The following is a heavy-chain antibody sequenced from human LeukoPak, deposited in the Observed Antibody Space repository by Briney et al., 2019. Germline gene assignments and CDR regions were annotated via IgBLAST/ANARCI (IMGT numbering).Heavy chain of an antibody. CDR3: ARDGSDSSSSRWFDP. Sequence: SVKVSCKASGGTFSSYAISWVRQAPGQGLEWMGGIIPIFGTANYAQKFQGRVTITTDESTSTAYMELSSLRSEDTAGYYCARDGSDSSSSRWFDPWGQGTLVTVSS. CDR1: GGTFSSYA. D-gene: IGHD6-6*01. V-gene: IGHV1-69*05. CDR2: IIPIFGTA. J-gene: IGHJ5*02.